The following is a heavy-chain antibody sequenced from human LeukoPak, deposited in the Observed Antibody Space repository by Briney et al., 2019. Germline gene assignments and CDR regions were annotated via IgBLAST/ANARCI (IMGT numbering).Heavy chain of an antibody. CDR2: SHYTGAT. CDR3: ARGNILAGYCFDF. D-gene: IGHD3-9*01. Sequence: SETLSLTCAVYGGSITGYYWSWIRQTPERGLVWGGESHYTGATSYNPSLNSRTTISTDTYKNQISMRLSCLTAADTTICQCARGNILAGYCFDFWGQGALVTVSS. V-gene: IGHV4-34*01. CDR1: GGSITGYY. J-gene: IGHJ4*02.